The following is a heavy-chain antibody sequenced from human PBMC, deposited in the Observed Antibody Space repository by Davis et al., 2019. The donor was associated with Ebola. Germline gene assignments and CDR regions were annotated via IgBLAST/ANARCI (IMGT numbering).Heavy chain of an antibody. Sequence: ASVKVSCKASGYTFTSYAMHWVRQAPGQRLEWMGWINAGNGNTKYSQKFQGRVTITRDTSASTAYMELSSLRSEDTAVYYCARDKVTVTYFDYGMDVWGQGTTVTVSS. CDR1: GYTFTSYA. D-gene: IGHD4-17*01. V-gene: IGHV1-3*01. CDR3: ARDKVTVTYFDYGMDV. J-gene: IGHJ6*02. CDR2: INAGNGNT.